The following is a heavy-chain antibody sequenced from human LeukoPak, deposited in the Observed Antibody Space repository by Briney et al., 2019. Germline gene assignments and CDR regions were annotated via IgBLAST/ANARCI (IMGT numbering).Heavy chain of an antibody. CDR1: GFTFSGYA. V-gene: IGHV3-30-3*01. J-gene: IGHJ3*02. Sequence: PGRSLRLSCAASGFTFSGYAMHWVRQAPGKGLEWVAGISYDGTNTYYADSVKGRFTISRDNSKNTLYLQMDSLRAEDTAVYYCASPVEMAPIAPPWGVFDIWGQGTIVTVSA. CDR2: ISYDGTNT. D-gene: IGHD5-24*01. CDR3: ASPVEMAPIAPPWGVFDI.